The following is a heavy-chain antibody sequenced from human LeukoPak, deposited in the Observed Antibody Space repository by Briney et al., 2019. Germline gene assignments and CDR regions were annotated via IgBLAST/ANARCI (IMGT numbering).Heavy chain of an antibody. V-gene: IGHV1-46*01. J-gene: IGHJ6*03. CDR2: INPSGGST. D-gene: IGHD3-10*01. CDR3: ARDGSEGLLWFGELLYYMDV. CDR1: GYTFTSYY. Sequence: GASVKVSCKASGYTFTSYYMHWVRQAPGQGLEWVGIINPSGGSTSYAQKFQGRVTMTRDTSTSTVYMELSSLRSEDTAVYYCARDGSEGLLWFGELLYYMDVWGKGTTVTISS.